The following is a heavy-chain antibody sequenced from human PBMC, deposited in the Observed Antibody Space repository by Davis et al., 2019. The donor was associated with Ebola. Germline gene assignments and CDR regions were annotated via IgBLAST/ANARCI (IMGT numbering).Heavy chain of an antibody. V-gene: IGHV4-59*12. Sequence: MPSETLSLTCTVSGGSISSYYWSWIRQPPGKGLEWIGYIYYSGSTNYNPSLKSRVTISVDKSKNQFSLKLSSVTAADTAVYYCARPLDPTVTTVGESLLGMDVWGQGTTVTVSS. CDR1: GGSISSYY. J-gene: IGHJ6*02. D-gene: IGHD4-17*01. CDR2: IYYSGST. CDR3: ARPLDPTVTTVGESLLGMDV.